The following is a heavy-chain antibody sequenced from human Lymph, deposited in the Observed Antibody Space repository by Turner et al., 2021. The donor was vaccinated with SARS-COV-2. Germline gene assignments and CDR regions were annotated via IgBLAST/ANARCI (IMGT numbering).Heavy chain of an antibody. CDR1: GYTLTELS. J-gene: IGHJ4*02. CDR3: ATLKSNWKILTGRYYFDF. D-gene: IGHD1-1*01. Sequence: QVKLVQSGAEVKKPGASVKVACKVSGYTLTELSIHWVRQAPGKGLEWMGGFDPEDGETIYAQKFQGRVTMTEDTSTDTAYMELSSLRSEDTAVYYCATLKSNWKILTGRYYFDFWGQGTLVTVSS. CDR2: FDPEDGET. V-gene: IGHV1-24*01.